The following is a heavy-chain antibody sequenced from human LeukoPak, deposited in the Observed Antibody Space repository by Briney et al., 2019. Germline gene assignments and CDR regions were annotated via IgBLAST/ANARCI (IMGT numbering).Heavy chain of an antibody. V-gene: IGHV3-9*01. CDR2: ISWNSGSI. D-gene: IGHD3-10*01. Sequence: GRSLRLSCAASGFTFDDYAMHWVRQAPGKGLEWVSGISWNSGSIGYADSVKGRFTISRDNAKNSLYLQMNSLRAEDTALYYCAPLGGWYYYGSGSPDAFDIWGQGTMVTVSS. J-gene: IGHJ3*02. CDR1: GFTFDDYA. CDR3: APLGGWYYYGSGSPDAFDI.